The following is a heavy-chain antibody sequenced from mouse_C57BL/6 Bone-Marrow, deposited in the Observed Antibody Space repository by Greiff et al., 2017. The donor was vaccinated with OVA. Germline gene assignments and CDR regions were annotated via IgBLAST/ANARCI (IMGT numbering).Heavy chain of an antibody. CDR2: IDPSDSYT. J-gene: IGHJ1*03. CDR1: GYTFTSYW. D-gene: IGHD1-1*01. V-gene: IGHV1-50*01. Sequence: QVQLQQPGAELVKPGASVKLSCKASGYTFTSYWMQWVKQRPGQGLEWIGEIDPSDSYTNYNQKFKGKATLTVDTSSSTAYMQLSSLTSEDSAVYYCARGGITTVVATDWYFDVWGTGTTVTVSS. CDR3: ARGGITTVVATDWYFDV.